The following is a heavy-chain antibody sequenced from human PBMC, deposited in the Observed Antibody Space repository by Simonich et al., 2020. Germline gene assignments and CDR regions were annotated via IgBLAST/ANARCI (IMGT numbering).Heavy chain of an antibody. CDR3: ARVEYSSSGYFDL. V-gene: IGHV1-2*02. J-gene: IGHJ2*01. D-gene: IGHD6-6*01. CDR1: GYTFTGYY. Sequence: QVQLVQSGAEVKKPGASVKVSCKASGYTFTGYYMHWVRQAPGQGLEWMGWINPNRGGTKYAQKFQGRVTMTRDTSISTAYMELSRLRSDDTAVYYCARVEYSSSGYFDLWGRGTLVTVSS. CDR2: INPNRGGT.